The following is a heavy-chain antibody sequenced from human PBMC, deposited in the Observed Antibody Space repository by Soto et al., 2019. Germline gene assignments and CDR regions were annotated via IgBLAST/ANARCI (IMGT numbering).Heavy chain of an antibody. D-gene: IGHD2-2*01. V-gene: IGHV3-48*01. CDR1: GFTLSSYS. CDR2: ISTSSSSI. Sequence: GGSLRLSCAASGFTLSSYSMHWVRQAPGKGLEWVSYISTSSSSIYYADSVKGRFTISRDNAKNSLYLQMNSLRAEDTAVYYLRRANPKYRFDYWGQGTLVTVSS. J-gene: IGHJ4*02. CDR3: RRANPKYRFDY.